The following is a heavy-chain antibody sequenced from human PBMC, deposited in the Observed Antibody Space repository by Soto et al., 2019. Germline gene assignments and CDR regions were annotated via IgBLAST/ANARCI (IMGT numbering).Heavy chain of an antibody. Sequence: EVQLVESGGGLAQPDRSLRLSCAASGFTFDDYAIHWVRQAPGRGLEWVAGISWNGASIGYADSVKGRFTISRDNAKNSLHLQMNSLRSEDTALYYCANLPLYGSGFDCWGQGTLVTVSS. J-gene: IGHJ4*02. CDR1: GFTFDDYA. CDR3: ANLPLYGSGFDC. CDR2: ISWNGASI. V-gene: IGHV3-9*01. D-gene: IGHD3-10*01.